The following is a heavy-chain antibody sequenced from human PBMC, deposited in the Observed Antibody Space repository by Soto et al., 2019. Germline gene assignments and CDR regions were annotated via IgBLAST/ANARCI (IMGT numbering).Heavy chain of an antibody. CDR1: GFTVSNNY. CDR2: IYSGGYT. CDR3: AAHPGGGGY. J-gene: IGHJ4*02. D-gene: IGHD3-10*01. V-gene: IGHV3-53*01. Sequence: EVQLVESGGGLIQPGGSLRLSCAVSGFTVSNNYMSWVRQAPGKGLEGVSVIYSGGYTAYGDPVKGRFTISRDNSKNNLYLPINAVGADATAGDYWAAHPGGGGYWGQGTLVTVSS.